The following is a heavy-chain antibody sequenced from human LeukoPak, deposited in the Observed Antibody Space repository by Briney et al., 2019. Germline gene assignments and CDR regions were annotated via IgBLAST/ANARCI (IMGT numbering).Heavy chain of an antibody. CDR3: ARDFDSSGYEEYFQH. Sequence: GRSLRLSCAASGFTFSSYAMHWVRQAPGKGLEWVAVISYDGSNKYYADSVKGRFTISRDNSKNTLYLQMNSLRAEDTAVYYCARDFDSSGYEEYFQHWGQGTLVTVSS. D-gene: IGHD3-22*01. CDR2: ISYDGSNK. J-gene: IGHJ1*01. V-gene: IGHV3-30-3*01. CDR1: GFTFSSYA.